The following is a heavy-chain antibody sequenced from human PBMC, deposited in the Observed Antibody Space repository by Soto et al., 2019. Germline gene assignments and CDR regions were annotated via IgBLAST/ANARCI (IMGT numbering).Heavy chain of an antibody. J-gene: IGHJ4*02. CDR2: ISGSGGST. Sequence: GGSLRLSWAASGFTFSSYAMSWVRQAPGKGLEWVSAISGSGGSTYYADSVKGRFTISRDNSKNTLYLQMNSLRAEDTAVYYCAKDLYPSSGSAAYFDYWGQGTLVTVSS. CDR1: GFTFSSYA. V-gene: IGHV3-23*01. D-gene: IGHD6-19*01. CDR3: AKDLYPSSGSAAYFDY.